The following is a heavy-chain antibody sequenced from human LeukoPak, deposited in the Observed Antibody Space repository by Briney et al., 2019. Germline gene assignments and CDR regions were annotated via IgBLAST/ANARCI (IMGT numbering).Heavy chain of an antibody. CDR3: AREWTQWLVTWVGAFDI. D-gene: IGHD6-19*01. V-gene: IGHV1-46*01. CDR1: GYTFTSYY. Sequence: ASVKVSCKASGYTFTSYYMHWVRQAPGQGLEWMGIINPSGGSTSYAQKFQGRVTMTRDMSTSTVYMELSSLRSEDTAVYYCAREWTQWLVTWVGAFDIWGQGTMVTVSS. J-gene: IGHJ3*02. CDR2: INPSGGST.